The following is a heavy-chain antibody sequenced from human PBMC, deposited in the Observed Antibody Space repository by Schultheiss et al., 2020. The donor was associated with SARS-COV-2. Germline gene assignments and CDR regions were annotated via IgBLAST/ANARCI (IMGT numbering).Heavy chain of an antibody. V-gene: IGHV4-31*03. CDR1: GGSISSGGYY. D-gene: IGHD6-19*01. J-gene: IGHJ4*02. CDR2: IYDSGST. CDR3: ARHGYGQWLFDY. Sequence: SETLSLTCTVSGGSISSGGYYWSWIRQHPGKGLEWIGYIYDSGSTYYNPSLKSRVTISVDTSKNQFSLKVTSVTAADTAVYYCARHGYGQWLFDYWGQGPLVTVSS.